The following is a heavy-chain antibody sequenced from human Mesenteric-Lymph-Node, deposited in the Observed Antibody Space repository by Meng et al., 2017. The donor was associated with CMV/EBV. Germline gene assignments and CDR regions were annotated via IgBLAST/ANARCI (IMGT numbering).Heavy chain of an antibody. CDR2: INPKTGGR. V-gene: IGHV1-2*06. J-gene: IGHJ4*02. CDR1: GYTFIAYY. D-gene: IGHD3-9*01. CDR3: ARDRDTDWYSPFDY. Sequence: QVQLVQSGAEVKKPGASVRVPCKASGYTFIAYYINWVRQAPGQGLEWMGRINPKTGGRSYAQNFQGRVTMTRDTSINTAYMEVNRLNSDDTAMYYCARDRDTDWYSPFDYWGPGTLVTVSS.